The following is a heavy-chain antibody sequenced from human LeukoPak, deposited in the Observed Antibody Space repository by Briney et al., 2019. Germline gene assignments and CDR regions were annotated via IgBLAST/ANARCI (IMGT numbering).Heavy chain of an antibody. D-gene: IGHD2-15*01. V-gene: IGHV1-2*02. CDR3: TRGGSASYSPYQSVFDI. Sequence: ASVKVSCKASGYTFTDYYIHWVRQAPGQGFEWMGWINPNTGGTNFAQKFQGRVTLIRDTSIKTAYMDLTKLKPDDTALYYCTRGGSASYSPYQSVFDIWGQGTLVTVSS. CDR2: INPNTGGT. CDR1: GYTFTDYY. J-gene: IGHJ3*02.